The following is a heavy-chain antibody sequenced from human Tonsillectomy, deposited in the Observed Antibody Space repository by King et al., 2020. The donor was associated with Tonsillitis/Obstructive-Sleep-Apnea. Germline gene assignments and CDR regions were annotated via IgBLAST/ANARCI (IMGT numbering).Heavy chain of an antibody. V-gene: IGHV3-21*01. D-gene: IGHD1-26*01. CDR1: GFTFSSYS. Sequence: QLVQSGGGLVKLGGSLRLSCAASGFTFSSYSMNWVRQAPGRGLEWVSSISTSSSYIYYADSVKGRFTISRDNAKNSLYLQMNSLRAEDTAVFYCARIKSGALDYWGQGTLVTVSS. CDR2: ISTSSSYI. J-gene: IGHJ4*02. CDR3: ARIKSGALDY.